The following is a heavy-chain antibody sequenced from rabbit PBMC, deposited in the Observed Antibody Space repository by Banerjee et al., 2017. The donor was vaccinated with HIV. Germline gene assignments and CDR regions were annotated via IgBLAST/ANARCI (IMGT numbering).Heavy chain of an antibody. Sequence: LEESGGDLVKPGASLTLTCTASGFSFSSAYDMCWVRQAPGKGLEWIACINTSTGNTVYANWAKGRFTISKTSSTTVTLQMTSLTATDTATYFCARDDTATFGLYFNLWGPGTLVTVS. CDR1: GFSFSSAYD. CDR3: ARDDTATFGLYFNL. D-gene: IGHD7-1*01. V-gene: IGHV1S40*01. CDR2: INTSTGNT. J-gene: IGHJ4*01.